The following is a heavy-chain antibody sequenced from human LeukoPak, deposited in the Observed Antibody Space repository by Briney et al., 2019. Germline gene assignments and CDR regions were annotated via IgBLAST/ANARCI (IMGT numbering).Heavy chain of an antibody. V-gene: IGHV1-18*01. D-gene: IGHD1-26*01. CDR3: VREITRATTYFDS. CDR1: GNIFTSYG. Sequence: GASVKVSCKASGNIFTSYGISWVRQAPGQGLEWMGWISGYNGNTNYAQKFPGRVTLTRDTSIGTAYMELSSLRSDDTAMYYCVREITRATTYFDSWGQGTLVTVSS. CDR2: ISGYNGNT. J-gene: IGHJ4*02.